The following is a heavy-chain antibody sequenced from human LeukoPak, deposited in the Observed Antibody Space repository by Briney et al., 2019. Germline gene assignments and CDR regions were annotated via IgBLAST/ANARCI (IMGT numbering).Heavy chain of an antibody. CDR1: GGSISSSSYY. V-gene: IGHV4-61*01. CDR3: ARSFSLISANWFDP. Sequence: PSETLSHTCTVSGGSISSSSYYWSWIRQPPGKGLEWIGYIYYSGSTIYNPSLKSRVTISVDTSKNQFSLKLSSVTAADTAVYYCARSFSLISANWFDPWGQGTLVTVSS. CDR2: IYYSGST. D-gene: IGHD2/OR15-2a*01. J-gene: IGHJ5*02.